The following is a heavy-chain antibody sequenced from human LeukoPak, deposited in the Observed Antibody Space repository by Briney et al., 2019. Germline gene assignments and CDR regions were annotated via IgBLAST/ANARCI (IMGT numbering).Heavy chain of an antibody. V-gene: IGHV3-7*01. D-gene: IGHD6-13*01. J-gene: IGHJ4*02. Sequence: GGSLRLSCAASGFTFSSSWMSWVRQAPGKGLEWVANINQDGSEKYYVDSVKGRFTISRDNAKNSLYLQMNSLRAEDTAVYYCARSRPGTEAGQPNFDYWGQGTLVTVSS. CDR3: ARSRPGTEAGQPNFDY. CDR2: INQDGSEK. CDR1: GFTFSSSW.